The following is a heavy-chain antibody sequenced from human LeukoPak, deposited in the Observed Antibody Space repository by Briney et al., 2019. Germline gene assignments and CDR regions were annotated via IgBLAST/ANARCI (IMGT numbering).Heavy chain of an antibody. Sequence: SETLSLTCAVSGGSISSGGYSWSWIRQPPGKGLEWIGYIYHSGSTYYNPSLKSRVTISVDRSKNQFSLKLSSVTAEDTAVYYCARSGPGYEILTGYYMAPLDVWAKGPRSPSP. CDR2: IYHSGST. CDR1: GGSISSGGYS. D-gene: IGHD3-9*01. J-gene: IGHJ6*02. V-gene: IGHV4-30-2*01. CDR3: ARSGPGYEILTGYYMAPLDV.